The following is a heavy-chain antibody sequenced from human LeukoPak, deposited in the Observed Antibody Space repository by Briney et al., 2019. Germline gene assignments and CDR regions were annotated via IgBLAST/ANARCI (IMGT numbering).Heavy chain of an antibody. D-gene: IGHD2/OR15-2a*01. J-gene: IGHJ4*02. CDR3: AKDYFRPLFDY. Sequence: PGRSLRLSCAASGFTFSSYGMHWVRQAPGKGLEWVAVISYDGSNKYYADSVKGRFTISRDNSKNTLYLQMNSLRAEDTAVYYCAKDYFRPLFDYWGQGTLVTVSS. V-gene: IGHV3-30*18. CDR2: ISYDGSNK. CDR1: GFTFSSYG.